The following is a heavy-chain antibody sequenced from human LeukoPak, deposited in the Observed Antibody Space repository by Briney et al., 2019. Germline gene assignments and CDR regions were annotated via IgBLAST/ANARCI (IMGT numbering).Heavy chain of an antibody. V-gene: IGHV3-21*01. CDR2: ISSSSSYI. CDR3: ASESYGDYEDYYFDY. Sequence: GGSLRLSCAASGFTFSSYSMNWVRQAPGKGLEWVSSISSSSSYIYYADSVKGRFTISRDNAKNSLYLQMNSLRAEDTAVYYCASESYGDYEDYYFDYWGQGTLVTVSS. CDR1: GFTFSSYS. J-gene: IGHJ4*02. D-gene: IGHD4-17*01.